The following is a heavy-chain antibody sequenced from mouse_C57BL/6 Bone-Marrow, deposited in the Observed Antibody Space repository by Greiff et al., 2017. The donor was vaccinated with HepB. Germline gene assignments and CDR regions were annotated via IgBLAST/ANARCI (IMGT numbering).Heavy chain of an antibody. CDR2: ISDGGSYT. Sequence: EVQRVESGGGLVKPGGSLKLSCAASGFTFSSYAMSWVRQTPEQRLEWVATISDGGSYTYYPDNVKGRFTISRDNAKNNLYLQMSHLKSEDTAMYYCARGITTALYYFDYWGKGTTLTVSS. J-gene: IGHJ2*01. D-gene: IGHD1-1*01. CDR1: GFTFSSYA. V-gene: IGHV5-4*01. CDR3: ARGITTALYYFDY.